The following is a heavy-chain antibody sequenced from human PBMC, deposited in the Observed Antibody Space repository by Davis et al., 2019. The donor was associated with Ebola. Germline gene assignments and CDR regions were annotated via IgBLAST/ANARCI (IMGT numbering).Heavy chain of an antibody. D-gene: IGHD6-19*01. CDR3: ARVRAISVVEKGFDF. Sequence: AASVKVSCKASGYTFTNYGITWVRQAPGQGLEWMGWINPHNGNTNYAQKLQGRVTMTTDASTSTAYMELRSLRSDDTAVYYCARVRAISVVEKGFDFWGQGTLLTVSS. CDR2: INPHNGNT. J-gene: IGHJ4*02. CDR1: GYTFTNYG. V-gene: IGHV1-18*04.